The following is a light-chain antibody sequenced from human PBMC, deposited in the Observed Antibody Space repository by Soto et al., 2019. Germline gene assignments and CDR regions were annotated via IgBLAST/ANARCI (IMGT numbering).Light chain of an antibody. V-gene: IGKV3-15*01. CDR3: HHYNTWPLWT. J-gene: IGKJ1*01. CDR2: GAS. CDR1: QNVANN. Sequence: EIVMTQSPVTLSVSPGARATLSCRASQNVANNLAWYQQKAGQAPGPLIYGASTRATGVPGRFSGSGSGTEFSLPISSLQSADFAVYYCHHYNTWPLWTFGQGTQVEVK.